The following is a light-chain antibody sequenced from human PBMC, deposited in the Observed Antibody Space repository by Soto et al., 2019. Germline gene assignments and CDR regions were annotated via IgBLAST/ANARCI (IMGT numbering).Light chain of an antibody. CDR1: ISDVGSYDL. J-gene: IGLJ3*02. CDR2: EGS. Sequence: QSVLTQPASVSGSPGQSITISCNGTISDVGSYDLVSWYQQHPGKAPKLMIYEGSKRPSGVSSRFSGSKSGNTASLTISGLQAEDEADYYCCSYAGSSTSWVFGGGTKLTVL. CDR3: CSYAGSSTSWV. V-gene: IGLV2-23*01.